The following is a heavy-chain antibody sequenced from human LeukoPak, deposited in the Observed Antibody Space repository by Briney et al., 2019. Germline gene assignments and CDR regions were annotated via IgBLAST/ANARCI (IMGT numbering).Heavy chain of an antibody. J-gene: IGHJ6*03. CDR1: GGTFSSYA. CDR2: IIPIFGTA. Sequence: SVKVSCKASGGTFSSYAISWVRQAPGQGLEWMGGIIPIFGTANYAQKFQGRVTITTDASTSTAYMELSSLRSEDTAVYYCASGAIFGVVISEEYYYYMDVWGKGTTVTVSS. D-gene: IGHD3-3*01. V-gene: IGHV1-69*05. CDR3: ASGAIFGVVISEEYYYYMDV.